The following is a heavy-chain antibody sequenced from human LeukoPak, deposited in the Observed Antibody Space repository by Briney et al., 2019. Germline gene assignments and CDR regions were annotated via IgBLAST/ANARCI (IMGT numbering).Heavy chain of an antibody. V-gene: IGHV4-59*08. J-gene: IGHJ3*02. Sequence: SETLSLTCTVSGGSIRTYYWSWIRQPPGKGLQWIRYIYYSGSTNYSPSLKSRVTISVDTSKNQFSLKLSSVTAADTAVYYCARHFRYCSGGSCPDAFDIWGQGTMVTVSS. CDR3: ARHFRYCSGGSCPDAFDI. CDR1: GGSIRTYY. CDR2: IYYSGST. D-gene: IGHD2-15*01.